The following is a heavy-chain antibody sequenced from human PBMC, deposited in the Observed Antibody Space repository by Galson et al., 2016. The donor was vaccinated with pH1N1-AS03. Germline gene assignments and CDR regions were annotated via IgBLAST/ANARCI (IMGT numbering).Heavy chain of an antibody. CDR2: IISIFGTT. J-gene: IGHJ5*02. D-gene: IGHD1-26*01. CDR3: ARAQHPDIVGVTGGWFDP. CDR1: GGTFNTYA. V-gene: IGHV1-69*13. Sequence: SVKVSCKASGGTFNTYAISWVRQAPGQGLEWMGGIISIFGTTHHAQKFQGRVTITADESTSSVYMELSSLRSEDTAVYYCARAQHPDIVGVTGGWFDPWGQGTLVTVSS.